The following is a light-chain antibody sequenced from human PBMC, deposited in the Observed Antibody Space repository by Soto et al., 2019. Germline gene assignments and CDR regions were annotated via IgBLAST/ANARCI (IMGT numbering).Light chain of an antibody. V-gene: IGKV3-20*01. CDR2: GAS. Sequence: LTQFTGSLPRFLGPCATLSCRDSQRATTNYLAWYQQKRGQAPTLLIYGASSMATGIPDRFSGSGSGTDFTLTISRLQPDDFASYYWHQDGTAPLTFGPGTRLEIK. J-gene: IGKJ5*01. CDR1: QRATTNY. CDR3: HQDGTAPLT.